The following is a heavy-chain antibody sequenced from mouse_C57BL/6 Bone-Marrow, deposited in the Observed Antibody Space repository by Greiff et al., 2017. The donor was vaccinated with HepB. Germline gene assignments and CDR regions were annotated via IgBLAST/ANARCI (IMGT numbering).Heavy chain of an antibody. CDR1: GYTFTDYY. CDR2: INPYNGGT. J-gene: IGHJ1*03. Sequence: EVQLQQSGPVLVKPGASVKMSCKASGYTFTDYYMNWVKQSHGKSLEWIGVINPYNGGTSYNQKFKGKATLTVDKSSSTAYMELNSLTSEDSAVYYCARDYDGSSVYWYFDVWGTGTTVTVSS. V-gene: IGHV1-19*01. D-gene: IGHD1-1*01. CDR3: ARDYDGSSVYWYFDV.